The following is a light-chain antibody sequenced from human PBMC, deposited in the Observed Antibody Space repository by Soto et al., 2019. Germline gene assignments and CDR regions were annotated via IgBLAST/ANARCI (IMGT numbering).Light chain of an antibody. J-gene: IGKJ5*01. Sequence: ETVLTQSPGTLSLSPGERATASCSASPSVGGSSLAWYQQRPGQAPKLLIYDTSKRASGIPARFSGSGSGTDFTLTISRLEPEDFAVYYCQQYDSSPITFGQGTRLEIK. CDR2: DTS. CDR1: PSVGGSS. V-gene: IGKV3-20*01. CDR3: QQYDSSPIT.